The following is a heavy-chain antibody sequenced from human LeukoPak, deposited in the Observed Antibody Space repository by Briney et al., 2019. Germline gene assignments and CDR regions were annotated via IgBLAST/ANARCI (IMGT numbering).Heavy chain of an antibody. D-gene: IGHD3-22*01. CDR3: ARDYYDSSGYYYACDY. CDR2: INPNSGGT. V-gene: IGHV1-2*06. CDR1: GYTFTGYY. Sequence: ASVKVSGKASGYTFTGYYMHWVRQAPGQGLEWMGRINPNSGGTNYAQKFQGRVTMTRDTSISTAYMELSRLRSDDTAVYYCARDYYDSSGYYYACDYWGQGTLVTVSS. J-gene: IGHJ4*02.